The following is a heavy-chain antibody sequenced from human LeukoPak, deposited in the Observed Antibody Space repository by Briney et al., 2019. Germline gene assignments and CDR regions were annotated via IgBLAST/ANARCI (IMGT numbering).Heavy chain of an antibody. CDR3: AKDGSRVDYYGSGSPGWYFDY. J-gene: IGHJ4*02. V-gene: IGHV3-23*01. D-gene: IGHD3-10*01. Sequence: PGGSLRLSCAASGFTFSSYAMSRVRQAPGKGLEWVSAISGSGGSTYYADSVKGRFTISRDNSKNTLYLQMNSLRAEDTAVYYCAKDGSRVDYYGSGSPGWYFDYWGQGTLVTVSS. CDR1: GFTFSSYA. CDR2: ISGSGGST.